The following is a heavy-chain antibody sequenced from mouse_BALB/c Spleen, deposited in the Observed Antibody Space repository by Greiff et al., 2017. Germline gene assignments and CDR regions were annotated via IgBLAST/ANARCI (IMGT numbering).Heavy chain of an antibody. D-gene: IGHD1-1*01. CDR1: GFSLTDYG. Sequence: QVHVKQSGPGLVAPSQSLSITCTVSGFSLTDYGVSWIRQPPGKGLEWLGVIWGGGSTYYNSALKSRLSISKDNSKSQVFLKMNSLQTDDTAMYYCAKHSSYYYGSWFAYWGQGTLVTVSA. V-gene: IGHV2-6-5*01. CDR2: IWGGGST. CDR3: AKHSSYYYGSWFAY. J-gene: IGHJ3*01.